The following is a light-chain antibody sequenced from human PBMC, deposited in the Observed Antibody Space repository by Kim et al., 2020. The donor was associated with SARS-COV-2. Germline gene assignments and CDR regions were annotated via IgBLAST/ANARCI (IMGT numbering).Light chain of an antibody. V-gene: IGLV2-8*02. CDR2: EVS. Sequence: QSALTQPPSASRSPGQSVTISCTGTSSDVGAYNYVSWYQQLPGKAPKLMIYEVSKRPSGVPDRFSGSKSDNTASLTVSGLQPEDEADYYCSSYAGSDNIILGGGTQLTVL. J-gene: IGLJ2*01. CDR1: SSDVGAYNY. CDR3: SSYAGSDNII.